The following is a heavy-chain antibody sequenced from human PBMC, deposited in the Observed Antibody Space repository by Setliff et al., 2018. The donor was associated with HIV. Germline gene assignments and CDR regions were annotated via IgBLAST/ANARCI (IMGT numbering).Heavy chain of an antibody. V-gene: IGHV1-18*04. D-gene: IGHD1-26*01. CDR2: FSVHSGNV. Sequence: ASVKVSCKTSGYIFSNYGISWVRQAPGQGLEWMGWFSVHSGNVHYAQSFQDRVTLTIDTSTKTGYMELRSLRSHDTAVYYCARRARGGTRYYSAHDKWGQGTLVTSPQ. J-gene: IGHJ4*02. CDR1: GYIFSNYG. CDR3: ARRARGGTRYYSAHDK.